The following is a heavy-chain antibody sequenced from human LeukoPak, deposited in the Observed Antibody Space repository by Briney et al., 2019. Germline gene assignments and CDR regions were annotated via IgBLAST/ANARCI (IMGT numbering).Heavy chain of an antibody. D-gene: IGHD4-17*01. CDR3: ALRRVTKYYYGMDV. CDR1: GGTVISYA. Sequence: GAAVTVSCKSSGGTVISYAISWLRQAPGQGLEWLGGMIPIFGTANYAQKFQGRVTITADESTSTAYMELSSLRSEDTAVYYCALRRVTKYYYGMDVWGKGTTVTASS. V-gene: IGHV1-69*13. J-gene: IGHJ6*04. CDR2: MIPIFGTA.